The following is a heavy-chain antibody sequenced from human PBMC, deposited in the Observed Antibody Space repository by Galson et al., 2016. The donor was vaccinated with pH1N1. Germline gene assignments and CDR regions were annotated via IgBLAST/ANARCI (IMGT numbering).Heavy chain of an antibody. J-gene: IGHJ4*02. CDR2: TYYRSKWFY. V-gene: IGHV6-1*01. CDR3: ARHSPGRAVGVFDC. CDR1: GDSVSSNSAA. D-gene: IGHD6-19*01. Sequence: CAISGDSVSSNSAAWNWIRQSPSRDLEWLGRTYYRSKWFYNYAVSVQGRITINPDTSKNQFSLQLNSVTPEDTAVYYCARHSPGRAVGVFDCWGQGTLVTVSS.